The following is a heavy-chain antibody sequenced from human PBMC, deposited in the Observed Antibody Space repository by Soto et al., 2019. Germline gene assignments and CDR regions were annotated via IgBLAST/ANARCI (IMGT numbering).Heavy chain of an antibody. CDR2: IYYNGNT. CDR1: GVSSTSGAYY. Sequence: TLSLTGTLSGVSSTSGAYYWTWFRQHPGKGLEWIGYIYYNGNTYFSPSLKSRLTISIDTSKNQFSLKLSSVTAADTAMYYCARARLRAVYAFDFWGQGTMVTVSS. D-gene: IGHD4-17*01. CDR3: ARARLRAVYAFDF. V-gene: IGHV4-31*03. J-gene: IGHJ3*01.